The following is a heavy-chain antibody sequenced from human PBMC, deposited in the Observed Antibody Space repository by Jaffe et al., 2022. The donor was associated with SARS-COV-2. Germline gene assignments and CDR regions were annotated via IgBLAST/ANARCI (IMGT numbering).Heavy chain of an antibody. J-gene: IGHJ4*02. Sequence: EVQLVESGGGLGQPGGSLRLSCAASGFTFRSYWMSWVRQAPGKGLDWVANIKQDGSEKYYVDSVKGRFTISRDNAKNSLFLQMNSLRAEDTAVYYCARLPYYYDNSGFAYFDSWGQGTLVTVSS. CDR1: GFTFRSYW. D-gene: IGHD3-22*01. CDR2: IKQDGSEK. V-gene: IGHV3-7*01. CDR3: ARLPYYYDNSGFAYFDS.